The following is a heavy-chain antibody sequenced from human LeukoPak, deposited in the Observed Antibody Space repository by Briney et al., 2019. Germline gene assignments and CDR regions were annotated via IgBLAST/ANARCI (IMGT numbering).Heavy chain of an antibody. V-gene: IGHV3-7*01. J-gene: IGHJ4*02. CDR1: GLTFSGYD. CDR3: AREHDYGDCPDY. D-gene: IGHD4-17*01. Sequence: PGGSLRLSCAASGLTFSGYDMHWVRQAPGKGLEWVANIKQDGSEKYYVDSVKGRFTISRDNAKNSLYLQMNSLRAEDTAVYYCAREHDYGDCPDYWGQGTLVTVSS. CDR2: IKQDGSEK.